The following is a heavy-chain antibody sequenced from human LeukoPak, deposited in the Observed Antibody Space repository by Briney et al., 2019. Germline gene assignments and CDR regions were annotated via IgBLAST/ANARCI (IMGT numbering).Heavy chain of an antibody. CDR3: ARDERYDSSGYPFDY. D-gene: IGHD3-22*01. J-gene: IGHJ4*02. CDR2: INPNSGGT. V-gene: IGHV1-2*02. Sequence: ASVKVSCKASGYTFTGYYVHWVRQAPGQGLEWMGWINPNSGGTNYAQKFQGRVTMTRDTSISTAYMELSRLRSDDTAVYYCARDERYDSSGYPFDYWGQGTLVTVSS. CDR1: GYTFTGYY.